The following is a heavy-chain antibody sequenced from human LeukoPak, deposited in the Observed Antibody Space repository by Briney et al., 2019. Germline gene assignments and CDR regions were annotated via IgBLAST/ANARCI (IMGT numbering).Heavy chain of an antibody. CDR3: ARHWELYGDCTTKPRDDAFDI. V-gene: IGHV4-39*01. J-gene: IGHJ3*02. Sequence: SQTLSLTCTVSGGSLSISSYYWGWIRQPPGKGLEWIGRIYYSGSTYYNPSLKSRVTISVDTSKNQFSLKLSSVTAADTAVYYCARHWELYGDCTTKPRDDAFDIWGQGTMVTVSS. CDR2: IYYSGST. CDR1: GGSLSISSYY. D-gene: IGHD4-17*01.